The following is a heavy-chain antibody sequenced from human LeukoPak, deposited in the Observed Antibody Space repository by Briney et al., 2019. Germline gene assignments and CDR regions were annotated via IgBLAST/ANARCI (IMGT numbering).Heavy chain of an antibody. CDR3: ARAAYYSSDY. CDR1: GFSFSDYY. J-gene: IGHJ4*02. Sequence: GGSLRLSCAASGFSFSDYYMRWVRQAPGKGLEWVANIKSDGSEQYYADSVRGRFTISRDNAKNSLYLQMNSLRADDTAVYYCARAAYYSSDYWGQGILVTVSS. D-gene: IGHD3-10*01. V-gene: IGHV3-7*01. CDR2: IKSDGSEQ.